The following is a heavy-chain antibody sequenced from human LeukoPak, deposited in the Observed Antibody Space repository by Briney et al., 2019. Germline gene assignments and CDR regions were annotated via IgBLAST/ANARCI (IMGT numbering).Heavy chain of an antibody. CDR2: IYYSGST. Sequence: SETLSLTCTVSGGSISSGDYYWSWIRQPPGKGLEWIGYIYYSGSTYYNPSLKSRVTISVDTSKNQFSLKLSSVTAADTAVYYCARGVRHLYYFDYWGQGTLVTVSS. CDR1: GGSISSGDYY. J-gene: IGHJ4*02. CDR3: ARGVRHLYYFDY. D-gene: IGHD1-1*01. V-gene: IGHV4-30-4*01.